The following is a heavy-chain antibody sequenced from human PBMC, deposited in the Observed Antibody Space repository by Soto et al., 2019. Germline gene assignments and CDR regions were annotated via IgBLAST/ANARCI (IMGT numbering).Heavy chain of an antibody. D-gene: IGHD3-9*01. Sequence: QVQLVQSGAEVKKPGSSVKVSCKASGGTFSSYAISWVRQAPGQGLEWMGGIIPIFGTANYAQKFQVRVRITADESTSTAYMELSSLRSEDTAVYYCARDWYYDILTGYYSPYYYYGMDVWGQGTTVTVSS. CDR3: ARDWYYDILTGYYSPYYYYGMDV. CDR1: GGTFSSYA. J-gene: IGHJ6*02. V-gene: IGHV1-69*01. CDR2: IIPIFGTA.